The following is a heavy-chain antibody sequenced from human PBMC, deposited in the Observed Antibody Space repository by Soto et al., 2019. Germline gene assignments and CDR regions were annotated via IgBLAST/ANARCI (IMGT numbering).Heavy chain of an antibody. Sequence: PGGSLRLSCAASGFTFSSYAMSWVRQAPGKGLEWVSAISGSGGSTYYADSVKGRFTISRDNSKNTLYLQMNSLRAEDTAVYYCAKHLVRGVIIDQFYFDYWGQGTLVTVSS. D-gene: IGHD3-10*01. CDR2: ISGSGGST. V-gene: IGHV3-23*01. CDR3: AKHLVRGVIIDQFYFDY. J-gene: IGHJ4*02. CDR1: GFTFSSYA.